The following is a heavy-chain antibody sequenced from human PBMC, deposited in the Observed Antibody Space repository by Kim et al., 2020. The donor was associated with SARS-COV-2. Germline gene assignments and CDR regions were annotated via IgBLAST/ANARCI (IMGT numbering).Heavy chain of an antibody. CDR3: ARNSGYDYHSDY. D-gene: IGHD5-12*01. V-gene: IGHV4-34*01. CDR1: GGSFSGYY. CDR2: INHSGST. Sequence: SETLSLTCAVYGGSFSGYYWSWIRQPPGKGLEWIGEINHSGSTNYNPSLKSRVTISVDTSKNQFSLKLSSVTAADTAVYYCARNSGYDYHSDYWGQGTLVTVSS. J-gene: IGHJ4*02.